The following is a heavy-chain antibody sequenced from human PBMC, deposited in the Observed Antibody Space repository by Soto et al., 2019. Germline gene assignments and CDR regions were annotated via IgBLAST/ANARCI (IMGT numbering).Heavy chain of an antibody. V-gene: IGHV4-4*02. J-gene: IGHJ4*02. CDR3: ARARATIAAAAIFDC. Sequence: QVQLQESGPGLVKPSGTLSLTCAVSGGSISTSNWWSWVRQPPGKGLEWIGEVYRTGSTNYNPSLESRGTGSIDKSESQFSLKLNSVTAADTAVYYCARARATIAAAAIFDCWGQGTLVTVSS. CDR2: VYRTGST. D-gene: IGHD6-13*01. CDR1: GGSISTSNW.